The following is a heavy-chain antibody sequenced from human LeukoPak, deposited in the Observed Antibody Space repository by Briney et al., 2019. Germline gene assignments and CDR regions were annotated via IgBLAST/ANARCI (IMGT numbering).Heavy chain of an antibody. CDR2: INHSGGT. CDR1: GGSFSGYY. D-gene: IGHD3-10*01. Sequence: SETLSLTCAVYGGSFSGYYWSWIRQPPGKGLEWIGEINHSGGTNYNPSLNSRVTISLDTSKNQFSLRLTSVTAADTAVYYCARSGTYQHSSAYDYWGQGNLVTVSS. J-gene: IGHJ4*01. CDR3: ARSGTYQHSSAYDY. V-gene: IGHV4-34*01.